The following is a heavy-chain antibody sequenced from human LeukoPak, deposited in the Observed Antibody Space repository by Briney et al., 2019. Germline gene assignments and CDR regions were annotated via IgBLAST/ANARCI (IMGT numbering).Heavy chain of an antibody. CDR3: AKVKWWLLWRGYYFDY. CDR1: GLSISDHY. Sequence: GGSLRLSCAASGLSISDHYIDWVRQAPGKGLEWVSAISGSGGSTYYADSVKGRFTISRDNSKNTLYLQMNSLRAEDTAVYYCAKVKWWLLWRGYYFDYWGQGTLVTVSS. CDR2: ISGSGGST. J-gene: IGHJ4*02. V-gene: IGHV3-23*01. D-gene: IGHD2-15*01.